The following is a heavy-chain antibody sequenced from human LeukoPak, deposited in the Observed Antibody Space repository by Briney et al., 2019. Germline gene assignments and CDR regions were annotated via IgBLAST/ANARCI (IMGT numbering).Heavy chain of an antibody. J-gene: IGHJ4*02. V-gene: IGHV3-74*01. CDR2: INSDGSST. CDR3: ARDTTIVVVPAAIGDFDY. D-gene: IGHD2-2*02. Sequence: PGGSLRLSCAASGFTFSSYWMHWVRQAPGKGLVWVSRINSDGSSTSYAESVKGRFTISRDNAKNTLYLQMNSLRAEDTAVYYCARDTTIVVVPAAIGDFDYWGQGTLVTVSS. CDR1: GFTFSSYW.